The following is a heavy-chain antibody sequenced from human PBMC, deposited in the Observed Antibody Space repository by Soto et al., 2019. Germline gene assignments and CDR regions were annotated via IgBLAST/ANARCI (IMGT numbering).Heavy chain of an antibody. CDR3: ARDIVVVPAADDYYYYGMDV. J-gene: IGHJ6*02. V-gene: IGHV3-66*01. CDR2: IYSGGST. CDR1: GFTVSSNY. Sequence: EVQLVESGGGLVQPGGSLRLSCAASGFTVSSNYMSWVRQAPGKGLEWVSVIYSGGSTYYADSVKGRFTISRDNYKNTLYLQMNSLRAEDTAVYYCARDIVVVPAADDYYYYGMDVWGQGTTVTVSS. D-gene: IGHD2-2*01.